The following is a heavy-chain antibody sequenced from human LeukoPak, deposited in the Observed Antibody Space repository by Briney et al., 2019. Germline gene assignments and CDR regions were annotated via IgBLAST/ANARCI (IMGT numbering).Heavy chain of an antibody. CDR1: GGSISSTSHY. J-gene: IGHJ4*02. D-gene: IGHD2-21*02. V-gene: IGHV4-39*01. CDR2: IYYSGST. CDR3: ARLTAFGYGAFDS. Sequence: SETLSLTCTVSGGSISSTSHYWGWIRQPPGKGPEWIVNIYYSGSTFYTTSLKSRVTISVDTSRNQFSLRLSSLTASDTAVYYCARLTAFGYGAFDSWGQGTLVTVSS.